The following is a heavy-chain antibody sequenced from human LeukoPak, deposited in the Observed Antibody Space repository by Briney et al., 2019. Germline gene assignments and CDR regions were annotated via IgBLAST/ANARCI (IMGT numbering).Heavy chain of an antibody. CDR3: AQGGPYNWFDP. D-gene: IGHD3-16*01. V-gene: IGHV4-39*01. Sequence: SETLSLTCTVSGGSISRSSYYWGWIRQPPGKGLEWIGSIYYSGSTYYNPSLKSRVTISVDTSKNQFPLTLSSVTAADTAVYYCAQGGPYNWFDPWGQGTLVTVSP. CDR1: GGSISRSSYY. CDR2: IYYSGST. J-gene: IGHJ5*02.